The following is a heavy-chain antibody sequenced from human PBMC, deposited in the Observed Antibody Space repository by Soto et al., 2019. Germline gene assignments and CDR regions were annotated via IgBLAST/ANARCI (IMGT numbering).Heavy chain of an antibody. Sequence: SETLSLTCTVSGGSISGTSYYWGCIRQPPGKGLEWIGTISYRGSTYYNLSLKSRVTMSVDTSKNQFPLKLSSVTAADTAVYYCARQRITFVRGVILPSWFDPWGQGTLVTVSS. J-gene: IGHJ5*02. CDR3: ARQRITFVRGVILPSWFDP. CDR1: GGSISGTSYY. D-gene: IGHD3-10*01. V-gene: IGHV4-39*01. CDR2: ISYRGST.